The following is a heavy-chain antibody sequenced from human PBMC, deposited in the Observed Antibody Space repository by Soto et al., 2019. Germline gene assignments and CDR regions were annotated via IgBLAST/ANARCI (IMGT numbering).Heavy chain of an antibody. CDR1: GFIFSDYY. CDR3: ARPREYCDGSGYSGN. CDR2: ISGNGRII. J-gene: IGHJ4*02. V-gene: IGHV3-11*04. D-gene: IGHD3-22*01. Sequence: QVQLVESGGGLVKPGGSLRLSCATSGFIFSDYYMHWIRQAPGKGLEWISYISGNGRIIQYADSAKGRFTISRDNAQNSLYLQMNILRAEDTAEYYCARPREYCDGSGYSGNWGQGTLVTISS.